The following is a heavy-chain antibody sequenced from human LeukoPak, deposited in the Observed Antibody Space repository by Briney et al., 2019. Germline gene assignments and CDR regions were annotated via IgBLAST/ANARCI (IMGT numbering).Heavy chain of an antibody. Sequence: GGSLRLSCAASGFTFSSYSMNWVRQAPGKGLEWVSSISSSSSYIYYADSVKGRFTISRDNSKNTLYLQMNSLRAEDTAVYYCAKNPPWGLRLGYYYYYMDVWGKGTTVTVSS. CDR3: AKNPPWGLRLGYYYYYMDV. D-gene: IGHD5-12*01. CDR2: ISSSSSYI. V-gene: IGHV3-21*04. CDR1: GFTFSSYS. J-gene: IGHJ6*03.